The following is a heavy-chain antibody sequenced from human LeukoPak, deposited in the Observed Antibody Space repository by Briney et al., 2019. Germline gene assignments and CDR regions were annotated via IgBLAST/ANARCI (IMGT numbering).Heavy chain of an antibody. J-gene: IGHJ6*03. D-gene: IGHD1-14*01. Sequence: SQTLSLTCTVSGGSISSSSYYWGWIRQPPGKGLEWIGSIYYSGSTYYNPSLKSRVTISVDTSKNQFSLKLSSVTAADTAVYYCARVVNPGRYYYYMDVWGKGTTGTASS. CDR1: GGSISSSSYY. CDR2: IYYSGST. CDR3: ARVVNPGRYYYYMDV. V-gene: IGHV4-39*07.